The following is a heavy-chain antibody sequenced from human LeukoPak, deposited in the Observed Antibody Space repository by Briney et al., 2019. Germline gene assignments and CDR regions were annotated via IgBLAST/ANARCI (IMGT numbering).Heavy chain of an antibody. CDR2: LSYDGSNK. J-gene: IGHJ6*02. CDR1: GFTFSSYA. Sequence: GGSLRLSCAASGFTFSSYAMNWVGQAPGKGLEWVAVLSYDGSNKYYADSVKGRFTISRDNSKNTLYLQMNSLRAEDTAVYYCARGGVAYYYYGMDVWGQGTTVTVSS. CDR3: ARGGVAYYYYGMDV. D-gene: IGHD5-12*01. V-gene: IGHV3-30-3*01.